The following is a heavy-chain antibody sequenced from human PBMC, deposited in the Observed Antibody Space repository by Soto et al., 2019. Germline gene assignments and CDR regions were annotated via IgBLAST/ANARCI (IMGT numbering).Heavy chain of an antibody. V-gene: IGHV3-53*01. CDR1: GFTVSSNY. D-gene: IGHD3-3*01. CDR3: ARDRVSIDYDFWSGSAPPDY. Sequence: EVQLVESGGGLIQPGGSLRLSCAASGFTVSSNYMSWVRQAPGKGLEWVSVIYRSGSTYYADSVKGRFTISRDNSNNTLYLQMNSLRAEATAVYYCARDRVSIDYDFWSGSAPPDYWGQGILVTVSS. CDR2: IYRSGST. J-gene: IGHJ4*02.